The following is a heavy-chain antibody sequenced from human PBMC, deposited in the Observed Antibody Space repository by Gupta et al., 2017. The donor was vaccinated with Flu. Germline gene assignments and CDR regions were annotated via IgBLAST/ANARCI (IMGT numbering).Heavy chain of an antibody. Sequence: ASGFTFSNYWMHWVRQAPGKGLVWVSRINSDGSSTGYADSVKGRFTISRDNAKNTLYLRMNSLRAEDMAVYYCASLEDLGYWGQGILVTVST. J-gene: IGHJ4*02. V-gene: IGHV3-74*01. CDR1: GFTFSNYW. CDR2: INSDGSST. D-gene: IGHD2-15*01. CDR3: ASLEDLGY.